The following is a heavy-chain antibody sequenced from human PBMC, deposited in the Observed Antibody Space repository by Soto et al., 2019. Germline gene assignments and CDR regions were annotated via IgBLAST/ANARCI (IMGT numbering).Heavy chain of an antibody. Sequence: QVQLVQSGAEVKKPGSSVKVSCKTSGVSFNNNGIGWVRQAPGHGLEWMGGVSPPFRTSNYARKFQGRNSITADASTGKVNMALSSLTSEDTAQYYCARVLYYGSGSYSPYGMDVWGQGTTVTVSS. CDR2: VSPPFRTS. D-gene: IGHD3-10*01. CDR1: GVSFNNNG. J-gene: IGHJ6*02. CDR3: ARVLYYGSGSYSPYGMDV. V-gene: IGHV1-69*01.